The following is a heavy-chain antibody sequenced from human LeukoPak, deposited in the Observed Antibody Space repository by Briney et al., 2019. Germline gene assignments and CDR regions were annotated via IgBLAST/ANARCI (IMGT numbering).Heavy chain of an antibody. CDR1: GFTFTSYS. J-gene: IGHJ4*02. Sequence: GGSLRLSCAVSGFTFTSYSMNWVRQAPGKGLEWLSYISTDSSGIYYADSVKGRFTISRDDAKNSLYLQLNSLRDEDTAMYYCARDRNWAFDYWGQGTLVTVSS. D-gene: IGHD1-1*01. V-gene: IGHV3-48*02. CDR3: ARDRNWAFDY. CDR2: ISTDSSGI.